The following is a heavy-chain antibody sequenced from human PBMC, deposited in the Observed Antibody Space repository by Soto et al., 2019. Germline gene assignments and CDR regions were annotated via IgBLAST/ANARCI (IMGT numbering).Heavy chain of an antibody. Sequence: QVQLVQSGAEVKKPGSSVKVSCKASGGTFSSYTISWVRQAPGQGLEWMGRIIPILGIANYAQKFQGRVTITADKSTRTAYMEMSSLRSEDTAVYYCAQDIVVVPAAIDYYYYGMDVWGQGTTVTVSS. CDR2: IIPILGIA. CDR3: AQDIVVVPAAIDYYYYGMDV. CDR1: GGTFSSYT. D-gene: IGHD2-2*02. V-gene: IGHV1-69*02. J-gene: IGHJ6*02.